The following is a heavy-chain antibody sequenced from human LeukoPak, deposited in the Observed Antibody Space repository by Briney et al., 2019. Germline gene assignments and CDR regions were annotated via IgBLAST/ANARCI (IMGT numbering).Heavy chain of an antibody. CDR2: IIPIFGTA. CDR1: GGTFSSYA. Sequence: SVKVSCKASGGTFSSYAFSWVRQAPGQGLEWMGGIIPIFGTANYAQKFQGRVTITADESTSTAYMELSSLRSEDTAVYYCASGGRPAPGGLNLTPFDYWGQGTLVTVSS. V-gene: IGHV1-69*13. D-gene: IGHD3-16*01. J-gene: IGHJ4*02. CDR3: ASGGRPAPGGLNLTPFDY.